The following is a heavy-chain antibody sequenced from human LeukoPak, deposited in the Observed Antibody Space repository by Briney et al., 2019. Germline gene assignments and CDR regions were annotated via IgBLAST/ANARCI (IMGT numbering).Heavy chain of an antibody. V-gene: IGHV4-30-4*08. CDR3: ARMSTAKYDVWSGYYTASWFDP. CDR2: MNYIGAT. CDR1: GDSVSSTEYY. J-gene: IGHJ5*02. Sequence: PSETLSLTCTVSGDSVSSTEYYWSWVRQAPGKGLEFIGYMNYIGATYYNPSLRSRLTISGDSSKNQFSLRLKSVTAVDTAVYYCARMSTAKYDVWSGYYTASWFDPWGQGALVTVSS. D-gene: IGHD3-3*01.